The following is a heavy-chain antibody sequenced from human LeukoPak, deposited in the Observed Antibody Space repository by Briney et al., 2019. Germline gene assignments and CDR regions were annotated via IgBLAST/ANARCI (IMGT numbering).Heavy chain of an antibody. D-gene: IGHD2/OR15-2a*01. CDR3: AKDDLHNSRSH. Sequence: GGSLTLSCAASVFNYCSVSMSWLRQAPGKALEWVTAINCRGSRLYYADSVKGRYTISRDNSKNTLYMQMISLRAEDTAMYFCAKDDLHNSRSHWGQGTLVVASS. CDR2: INCRGSRL. CDR1: VFNYCSVS. V-gene: IGHV3-23*01. J-gene: IGHJ4*02.